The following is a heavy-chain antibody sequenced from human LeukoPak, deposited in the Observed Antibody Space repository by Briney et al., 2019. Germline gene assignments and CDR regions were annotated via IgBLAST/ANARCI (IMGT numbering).Heavy chain of an antibody. D-gene: IGHD2-21*02. CDR1: GFTFSSYS. CDR2: ISSSSSYI. J-gene: IGHJ4*02. Sequence: GGSLRLSCAASGFTFSSYSMNWVRQAPGKGLEWVSSISSSSSYIYYADSVKGRFTISRDNAKNSLYLQMNSLRAEDTAVYYCARDGACGSDRYPPPWGQGTLVTVSS. V-gene: IGHV3-21*01. CDR3: ARDGACGSDRYPPP.